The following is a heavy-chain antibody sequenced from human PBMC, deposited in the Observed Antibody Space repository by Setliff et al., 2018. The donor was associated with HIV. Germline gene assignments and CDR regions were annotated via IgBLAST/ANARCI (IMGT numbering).Heavy chain of an antibody. Sequence: ASVKVSCKASGYTFTSYGISWVRQAPGQRLEWVGWINTGNGNTKYSREFQGRVSIIAGESTFTVDMELRDLRYDDTAVYYCTKDDHFLDMGSLSSAWYFDLWGRGTPVTVS. D-gene: IGHD3-10*01. CDR1: GYTFTSYG. CDR2: INTGNGNT. V-gene: IGHV1-18*01. J-gene: IGHJ2*01. CDR3: TKDDHFLDMGSLSSAWYFDL.